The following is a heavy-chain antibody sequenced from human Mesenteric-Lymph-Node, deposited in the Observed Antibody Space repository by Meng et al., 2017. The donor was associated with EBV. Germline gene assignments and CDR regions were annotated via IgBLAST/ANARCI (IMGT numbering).Heavy chain of an antibody. CDR3: ARAMVDY. Sequence: DVQLVDSGGFLVQPGGSLRLSCAASGFSFSSYWMHWVRQTPGKGLMWLARISSDATITNYADSVKGRFTISRDNAKNTLYLQMNSLRVEDTAMYYCARAMVDYWGQGTLVTVSS. D-gene: IGHD2-8*01. V-gene: IGHV3-74*01. J-gene: IGHJ4*02. CDR2: ISSDATIT. CDR1: GFSFSSYW.